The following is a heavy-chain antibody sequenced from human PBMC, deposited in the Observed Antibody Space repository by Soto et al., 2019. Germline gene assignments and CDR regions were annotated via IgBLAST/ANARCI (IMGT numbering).Heavy chain of an antibody. CDR2: IIPLHNTS. V-gene: IGHV1-69*08. CDR3: ASLSLWIRLPSHAMDV. J-gene: IGHJ6*02. D-gene: IGHD5-18*01. CDR1: GGAFTNYS. Sequence: SVNVSCKVAGGAFTNYSLNWVRHIPGQGLEWLGGIIPLHNTSNYSEKFVGRLSVTADISSSTVYMHLSGLTSGDTATYYCASLSLWIRLPSHAMDVWGQAISVTLSS.